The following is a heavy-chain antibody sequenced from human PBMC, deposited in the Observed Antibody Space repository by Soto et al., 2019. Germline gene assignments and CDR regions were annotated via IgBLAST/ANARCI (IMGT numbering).Heavy chain of an antibody. Sequence: PSETLSPTCTFPCGSISNYYCSLIRQPPGKGLEWIGYIYYSGSTNYNPPLKSRVTISVDTSKNQFSQKLSSVTAADWAVYYCAHTSDSNYGSDWFDPWGQGTLVTVSS. CDR2: IYYSGST. V-gene: IGHV4-59*08. CDR1: CGSISNYY. CDR3: AHTSDSNYGSDWFDP. J-gene: IGHJ5*02. D-gene: IGHD4-4*01.